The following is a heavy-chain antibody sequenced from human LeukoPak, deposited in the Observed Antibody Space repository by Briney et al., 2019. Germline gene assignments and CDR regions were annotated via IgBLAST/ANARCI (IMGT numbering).Heavy chain of an antibody. J-gene: IGHJ3*01. CDR3: SRGGSYYRAMM. CDR1: GDSMSSYY. V-gene: IGHV4-59*01. CDR2: IYYSGAT. D-gene: IGHD3-10*01. Sequence: SETLSLTCSVSGDSMSSYYWSWIRQPPGKGLEWIGYIYYSGATSYSPSLKSRVTISIDTSKNQFSLNLGSVTAADTAMYYCSRGGSYYRAMMWGQGTMVAVSS.